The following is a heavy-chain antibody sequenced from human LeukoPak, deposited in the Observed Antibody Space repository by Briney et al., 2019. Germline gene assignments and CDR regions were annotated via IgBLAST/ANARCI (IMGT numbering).Heavy chain of an antibody. CDR2: TYYRSKWYI. J-gene: IGHJ5*02. Sequence: QTLSLTCAISGDSVSSNSAGWNWIRQSPSRGLEWLGRTYYRSKWYIDYAVSVKSRITINADTSKNQLSLQLNSVTPEDTAVYYCAGGGLVRGGTHWFDPWGQGTLVTVSS. CDR1: GDSVSSNSAG. CDR3: AGGGLVRGGTHWFDP. V-gene: IGHV6-1*01. D-gene: IGHD3-10*01.